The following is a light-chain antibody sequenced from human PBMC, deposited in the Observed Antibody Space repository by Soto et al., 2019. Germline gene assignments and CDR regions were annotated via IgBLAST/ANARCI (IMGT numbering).Light chain of an antibody. J-gene: IGKJ1*01. CDR2: GAS. CDR3: QQYGSSPWT. V-gene: IGKV3-20*01. Sequence: EIVLTQSPGTLSLSPGERATLSCRASQSVSSSYLSWYQQKPGQAPRLLIYGASSRATGIPDRLSCSVSGTEFTLTISRLEPEDFAVYYCQQYGSSPWTFGQGTKVEIK. CDR1: QSVSSSY.